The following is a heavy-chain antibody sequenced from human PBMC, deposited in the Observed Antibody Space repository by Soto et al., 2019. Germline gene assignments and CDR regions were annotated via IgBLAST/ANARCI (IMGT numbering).Heavy chain of an antibody. Sequence: QVQLVQSGAEVKKPGASVKVSCKASGYTFTSYDINWVRQATGQGLEWMGWMNPNSGNTGYAQKFQGRVTMTRNTSIRTAYLELSSLRSEDTAVYYCARAVGIEAYYYYDYYRDVWGKGTTVTVSS. D-gene: IGHD1-26*01. CDR1: GYTFTSYD. CDR3: ARAVGIEAYYYYDYYRDV. V-gene: IGHV1-8*01. J-gene: IGHJ6*03. CDR2: MNPNSGNT.